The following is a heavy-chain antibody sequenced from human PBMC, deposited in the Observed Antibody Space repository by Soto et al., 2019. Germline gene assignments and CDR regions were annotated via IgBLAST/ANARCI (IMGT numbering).Heavy chain of an antibody. V-gene: IGHV6-1*01. CDR3: ARVHCSAGTCLDGLDF. CDR1: GDSVSSNGAC. D-gene: IGHD2-15*01. CDR2: IYYRSKWFH. J-gene: IGHJ6*02. Sequence: SQTLSLTCVISGDSVSSNGACLNWIRQSPSRGLQWLGRIYYRSKWFHDYAASVESRIAINPDTSRNQFSLQLNYVTPEDTAVYYCARVHCSAGTCLDGLDFWGQGTTVTVSS.